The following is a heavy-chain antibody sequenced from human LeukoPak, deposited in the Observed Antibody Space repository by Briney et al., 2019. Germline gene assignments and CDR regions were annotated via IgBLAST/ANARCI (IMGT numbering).Heavy chain of an antibody. D-gene: IGHD3-22*01. J-gene: IGHJ4*02. CDR2: INHSGST. V-gene: IGHV4-34*01. Sequence: SETLSLTCAVYGGSFSGYYWSWLRKPPGKGLEWIGEINHSGSTNYNPSLKSRVTISVDTSKNQFSLKLSSVTAADTAVYYCARGTVYDSSSAGGYYFDYWGQGTLVTVSS. CDR1: GGSFSGYY. CDR3: ARGTVYDSSSAGGYYFDY.